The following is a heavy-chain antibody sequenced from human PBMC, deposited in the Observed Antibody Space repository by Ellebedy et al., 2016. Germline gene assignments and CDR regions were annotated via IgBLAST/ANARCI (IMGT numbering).Heavy chain of an antibody. Sequence: SETLSLXXAVSGGSISSSNWWSWVRQPPGKGLEWIGEIYHSGSTNYNPSLKSRVTISVDTSKNQFSLKLSSVTAADTAVYYCARLQWLVLGAFDIWGQGTMVTVSS. CDR1: GGSISSSNW. D-gene: IGHD6-19*01. V-gene: IGHV4-4*02. CDR2: IYHSGST. CDR3: ARLQWLVLGAFDI. J-gene: IGHJ3*02.